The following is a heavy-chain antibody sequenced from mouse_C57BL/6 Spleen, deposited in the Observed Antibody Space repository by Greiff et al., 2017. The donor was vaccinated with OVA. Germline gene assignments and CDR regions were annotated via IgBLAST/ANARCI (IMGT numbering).Heavy chain of an antibody. CDR3: TRESYYDYGGYWYFDV. V-gene: IGHV5-9-1*02. CDR2: ISSGGDYI. D-gene: IGHD2-4*01. J-gene: IGHJ1*03. CDR1: GFTFSSYA. Sequence: EVQLVESGEGLVKPGGSLKLSCAASGFTFSSYAMSWVRQTPEKRLEWVAYISSGGDYIYYADTVKGRFTISRDNARNTLYLQMSSLKSEDTAMYYCTRESYYDYGGYWYFDVWGTGTTVTVSS.